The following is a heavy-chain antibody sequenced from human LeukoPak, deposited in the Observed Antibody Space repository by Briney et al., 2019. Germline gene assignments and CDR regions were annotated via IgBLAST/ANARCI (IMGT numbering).Heavy chain of an antibody. CDR2: IKQDGSEK. CDR1: GFTFSNYW. D-gene: IGHD3-22*01. J-gene: IGHJ3*02. V-gene: IGHV3-7*03. Sequence: GGSLRLSCVASGFTFSNYWMSWVRQAPGKGLEWVANIKQDGSEKYYVDSVKGRFTISRDNAKNSLYLQMNSLRAEDTAVYYCARSGVTMIVVDAFDIWGQGTMVTVSS. CDR3: ARSGVTMIVVDAFDI.